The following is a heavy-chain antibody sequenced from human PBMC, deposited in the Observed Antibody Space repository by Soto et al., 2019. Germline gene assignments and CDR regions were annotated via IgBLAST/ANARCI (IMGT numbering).Heavy chain of an antibody. J-gene: IGHJ3*02. Sequence: TLSLTCTVSGGSISSSSYYWGWIRQPPGKGLEWIGSIYYSGSTYYNPSLKSRVTISVDTSKNQFSLKLSSVTAADTAVYYCARQVSSAFDIWGQGTMVTVSS. CDR1: GGSISSSSYY. CDR3: ARQVSSAFDI. V-gene: IGHV4-39*01. CDR2: IYYSGST.